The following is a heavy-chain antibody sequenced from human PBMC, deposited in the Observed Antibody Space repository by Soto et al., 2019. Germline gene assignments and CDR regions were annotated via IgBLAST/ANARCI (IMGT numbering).Heavy chain of an antibody. CDR1: GFTFDDYA. CDR3: AKDIAIAARPGYYYGMDV. J-gene: IGHJ6*02. Sequence: GGSLRLSCAASGFTFDDYAMHWVHQAPGKGLEWVSLISGDGGSTYYADSVKGRFTISRDNSKNSLYLQMNSLRTEDTALYYCAKDIAIAARPGYYYGMDVWGQGTTVTVSS. V-gene: IGHV3-43*02. CDR2: ISGDGGST. D-gene: IGHD6-6*01.